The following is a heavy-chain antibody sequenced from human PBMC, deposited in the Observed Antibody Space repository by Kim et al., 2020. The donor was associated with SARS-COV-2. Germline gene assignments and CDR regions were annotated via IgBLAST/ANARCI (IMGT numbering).Heavy chain of an antibody. CDR2: IGTAGDT. Sequence: GGSLRLSCAASGFTFSSYDMHWVRQATGKGLEWVSAIGTAGDTYYPGSVKGRFTISRENAKNSLYLQMNSLRAGDTGVYYFARDRYYYGSGSLYYYYYGMDVWGQGTTVTVSS. V-gene: IGHV3-13*01. J-gene: IGHJ6*02. CDR1: GFTFSSYD. D-gene: IGHD3-10*01. CDR3: ARDRYYYGSGSLYYYYYGMDV.